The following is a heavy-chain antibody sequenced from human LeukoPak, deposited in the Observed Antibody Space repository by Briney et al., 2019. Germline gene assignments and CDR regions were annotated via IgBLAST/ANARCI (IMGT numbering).Heavy chain of an antibody. D-gene: IGHD5-24*01. CDR2: FYYIGST. J-gene: IGHJ4*02. CDR1: GGSISSISYY. CDR3: ARHLSAEMATGGIDY. Sequence: SETLSLTCTVSGGSISSISYYWGWIRQPPGKGLEWIGSFYYIGSTYYNPSLKSRLTISVDTSKNQFSLKLSSVTAADTAVYYCARHLSAEMATGGIDYWGQGTLVTVSS. V-gene: IGHV4-39*01.